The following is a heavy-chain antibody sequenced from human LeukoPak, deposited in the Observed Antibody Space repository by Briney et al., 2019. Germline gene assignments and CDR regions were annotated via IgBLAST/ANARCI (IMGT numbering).Heavy chain of an antibody. Sequence: PGGSLRLSCAASGFTFSSYGMSWVRQAPGKGLEWVSGILWNGGSTGYADSVKGRFTISRDNVKNSLYLQMNSLRAEDTALYYCARNDYGSGSWNDYWGQGTLVTVSS. CDR3: ARNDYGSGSWNDY. J-gene: IGHJ4*02. V-gene: IGHV3-20*04. CDR1: GFTFSSYG. CDR2: ILWNGGST. D-gene: IGHD3-10*01.